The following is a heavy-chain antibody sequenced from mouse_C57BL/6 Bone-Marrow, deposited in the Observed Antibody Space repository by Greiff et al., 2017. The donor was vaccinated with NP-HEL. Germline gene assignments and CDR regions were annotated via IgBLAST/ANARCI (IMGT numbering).Heavy chain of an antibody. D-gene: IGHD3-1*01. V-gene: IGHV6-3*01. CDR3: TGQLSYFDY. J-gene: IGHJ2*01. CDR1: GFTFSNYW. Sequence: EVNLVESGGGLVQPGGSMKLSCVASGFTFSNYWMNWVRQSPEKGLEWVAQIRLKSDNYATNYAESVKGRFTISRDDSKSIVYLQMNNLRAEDTGIYYCTGQLSYFDYWGQGTTLTVSS. CDR2: IRLKSDNYAT.